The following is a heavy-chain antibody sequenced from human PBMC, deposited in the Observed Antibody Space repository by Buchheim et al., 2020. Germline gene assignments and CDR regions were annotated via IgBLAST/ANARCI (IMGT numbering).Heavy chain of an antibody. CDR3: ARGSSSGPPFFDS. V-gene: IGHV3-11*01. J-gene: IGHJ4*02. Sequence: QVQLVESGGALVKPGGSLRLSCAASGFTFTDYYMSWIRQAPGKGLEWVSYISSTSGTIIYYADSVKGRFTISRDNVKNSLYLQMNSLRADDTAVYYCARGSSSGPPFFDSWGQG. D-gene: IGHD6-25*01. CDR1: GFTFTDYY. CDR2: ISSTSGTII.